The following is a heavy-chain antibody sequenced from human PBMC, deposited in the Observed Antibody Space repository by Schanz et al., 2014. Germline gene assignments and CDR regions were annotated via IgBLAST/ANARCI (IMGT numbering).Heavy chain of an antibody. CDR3: ARGNDFWSGRYYHYAMDV. D-gene: IGHD3-3*01. J-gene: IGHJ6*02. V-gene: IGHV1-8*01. CDR2: MNPNSGTT. Sequence: QVQLVQSGAEVKKPGASVKVSCKASGYTLTNFDINWVRQAPGQGLEWMGWMNPNSGTTGYAQKFQDRVTLTTDTSTSTVYMELSSLRSEDTAVYYCARGNDFWSGRYYHYAMDVWGQGTTVTVSS. CDR1: GYTLTNFD.